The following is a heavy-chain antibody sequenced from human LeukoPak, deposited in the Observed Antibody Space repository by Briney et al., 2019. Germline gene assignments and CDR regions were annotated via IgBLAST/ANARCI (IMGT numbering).Heavy chain of an antibody. Sequence: PGGSLRLSCAASGFTFSSYAMSWVRQAPGKGLEWVSAISGSGGSTYYADSVKGRFTISRDNSKNTLYLQMNSLRAEDTAVYYCAKPLYYYDSSGYSLAPHDYWGQGTLVTVSS. J-gene: IGHJ4*02. CDR1: GFTFSSYA. D-gene: IGHD3-22*01. CDR3: AKPLYYYDSSGYSLAPHDY. V-gene: IGHV3-23*01. CDR2: ISGSGGST.